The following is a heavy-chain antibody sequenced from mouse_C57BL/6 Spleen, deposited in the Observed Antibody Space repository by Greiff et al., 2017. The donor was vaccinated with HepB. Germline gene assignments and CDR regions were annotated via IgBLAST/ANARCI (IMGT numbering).Heavy chain of an antibody. J-gene: IGHJ1*03. CDR2: IDPSDSYT. D-gene: IGHD1-1*01. V-gene: IGHV1-69*01. CDR1: GYTFTSYW. CDR3: ARSLFGSSYWYCDV. Sequence: QVQLQQPGAELVMPGASVKLSCKASGYTFTSYWMHWVKQRPGQGLEWIGEIDPSDSYTNYNQKFKGKSTLTVDKSSSTAYMQLSSLTSEDSAVYYCARSLFGSSYWYCDVWGTGTTVTVSS.